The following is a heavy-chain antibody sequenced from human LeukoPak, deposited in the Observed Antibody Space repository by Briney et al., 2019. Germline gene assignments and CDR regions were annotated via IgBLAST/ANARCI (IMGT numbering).Heavy chain of an antibody. V-gene: IGHV4-34*01. Sequence: PSETLSLTCAVYGGSFGGYYWNWIRQPPGKGLEWIGEINDSGSTNYNPSLKSRVSISVDTSKKQFSVRLNSVTAADTAVYYCARASAYSSSSGVNYWGQGTLVTVSS. D-gene: IGHD6-6*01. CDR3: ARASAYSSSSGVNY. CDR2: INDSGST. CDR1: GGSFGGYY. J-gene: IGHJ4*02.